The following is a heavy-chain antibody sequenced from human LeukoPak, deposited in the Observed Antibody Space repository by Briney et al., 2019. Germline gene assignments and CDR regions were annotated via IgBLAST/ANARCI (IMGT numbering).Heavy chain of an antibody. CDR2: IYYSGST. Sequence: SETLSLTCTVSGGSISSYYWSWIRQPPGKGLEWIGSIYYSGSTYYNPSLKSRVTISVDTSKNQFSLKLSSVTAADTAVYYCARQRYSSGWLSDPWGQGTLVTVSS. J-gene: IGHJ5*02. CDR3: ARQRYSSGWLSDP. D-gene: IGHD6-19*01. V-gene: IGHV4-59*05. CDR1: GGSISSYY.